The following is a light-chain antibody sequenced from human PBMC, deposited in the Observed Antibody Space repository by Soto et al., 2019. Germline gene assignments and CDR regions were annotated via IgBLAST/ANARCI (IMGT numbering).Light chain of an antibody. V-gene: IGLV1-44*01. J-gene: IGLJ1*01. CDR3: AAWDDSLNGYV. Sequence: SALTQPPSASGTPGQRVTISCSGSSSNIGSNTVNWYQQLPGTAPKLLIYSNNQRPSGVPDRFSGSKSGTSASLAISGLQSEDEADYYCAAWDDSLNGYVFGNGTKVTVL. CDR1: SSNIGSNT. CDR2: SNN.